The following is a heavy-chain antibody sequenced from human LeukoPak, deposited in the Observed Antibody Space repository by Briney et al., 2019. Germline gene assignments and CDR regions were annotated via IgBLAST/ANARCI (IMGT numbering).Heavy chain of an antibody. V-gene: IGHV4-61*01. Sequence: SETLSLTCTVSGDSISGGSYYWSWIRQPPGKGLEWIGYISYSGSTNYNPSLKSRVTISVDTSKNQFSLKLSSVTAADTAVYYCARDLWGSPYYYMDVWGKGTTVTVSS. J-gene: IGHJ6*03. D-gene: IGHD1-26*01. CDR2: ISYSGST. CDR1: GDSISGGSYY. CDR3: ARDLWGSPYYYMDV.